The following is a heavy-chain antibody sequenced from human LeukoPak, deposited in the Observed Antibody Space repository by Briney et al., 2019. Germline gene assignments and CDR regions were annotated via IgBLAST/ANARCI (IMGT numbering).Heavy chain of an antibody. CDR3: ARGILAVAGTGYFDS. CDR1: GFTFSSYA. V-gene: IGHV3-30-3*01. J-gene: IGHJ4*02. Sequence: GGSLRLSCAASGFTFSSYAMHWVRQAPGKGLEWVAVISFDGSNKYYADSVKGRFTISRDNSKNTLYLQMNSLRAEDTAVYYCARGILAVAGTGYFDSWGQGTLVTVSS. CDR2: ISFDGSNK. D-gene: IGHD6-19*01.